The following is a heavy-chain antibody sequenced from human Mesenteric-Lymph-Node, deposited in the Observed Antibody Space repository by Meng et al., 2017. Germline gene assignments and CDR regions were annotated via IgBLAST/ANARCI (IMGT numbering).Heavy chain of an antibody. CDR2: INAGNGNT. Sequence: ASVKVSCKASGYTFTSYAMHWVRQAPGQRLEWMGWINAGNGNTKYSQKFQGRVTITRDTSASTAYMELSSLRSEDTAVYYCARSEYYYGSESPHQTAFDIWGQGTMVTVAS. V-gene: IGHV1-3*01. CDR3: ARSEYYYGSESPHQTAFDI. CDR1: GYTFTSYA. D-gene: IGHD3-10*01. J-gene: IGHJ3*02.